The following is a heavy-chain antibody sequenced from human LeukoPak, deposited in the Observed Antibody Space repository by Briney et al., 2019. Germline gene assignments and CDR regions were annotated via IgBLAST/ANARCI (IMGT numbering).Heavy chain of an antibody. CDR3: ARDGYSGYDYVDY. CDR1: GFTFSSYW. J-gene: IGHJ4*02. V-gene: IGHV3-7*01. D-gene: IGHD5-12*01. Sequence: GGSLRLSCAASGFTFSSYWMSWVRQAPGKGLEWVANIKQDGSEKYYVDSVKGRFTISRDNAKNSLYLQMNSLRAEDTVVYYCARDGYSGYDYVDYWGQGTLVTVSS. CDR2: IKQDGSEK.